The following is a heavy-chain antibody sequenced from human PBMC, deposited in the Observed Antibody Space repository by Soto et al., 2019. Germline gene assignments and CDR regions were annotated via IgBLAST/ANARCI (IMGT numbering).Heavy chain of an antibody. CDR3: AKAPYNWNFVFFS. V-gene: IGHV3-23*01. CDR1: GFTFSSYA. Sequence: GGSLRLSCAASGFTFSSYAMSWVRQAPGKGLEWVSVISGSGGTTYYPDSVKGRFTISRDNSNNTLYLQMNSLRAEDTAVYYCAKAPYNWNFVFFSWGQGTLVTVSS. D-gene: IGHD1-7*01. J-gene: IGHJ5*02. CDR2: ISGSGGTT.